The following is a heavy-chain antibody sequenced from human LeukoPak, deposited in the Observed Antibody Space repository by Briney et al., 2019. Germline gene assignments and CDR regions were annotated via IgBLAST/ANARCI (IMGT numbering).Heavy chain of an antibody. CDR2: IVVGSGNT. V-gene: IGHV1-58*02. CDR3: AARLPYYDSSGYGQTFDY. J-gene: IGHJ4*02. CDR1: GFTFTSSA. D-gene: IGHD3-22*01. Sequence: SVKVSCKASGFTFTSSAMQWVRQARGQRLEWIGWIVVGSGNTNYAQKVQERVTITRDMSTSTAYMELSSLRSEDTAVYYCAARLPYYDSSGYGQTFDYWGQGTLVTVSS.